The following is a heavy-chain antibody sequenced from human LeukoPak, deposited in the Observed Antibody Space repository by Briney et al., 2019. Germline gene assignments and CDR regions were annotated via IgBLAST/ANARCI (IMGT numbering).Heavy chain of an antibody. Sequence: SETLSLTCTVSGGSISGYYWSWIRQPAEKGLEWIGRISTSGSPNYDPSLKSRVTMSVGTSKTQFSLKLNSVTAADTAVYYCARGRDVAVPGAHFDSWGQGTPVTVSS. J-gene: IGHJ4*02. D-gene: IGHD6-13*01. V-gene: IGHV4-4*07. CDR3: ARGRDVAVPGAHFDS. CDR2: ISTSGSP. CDR1: GGSISGYY.